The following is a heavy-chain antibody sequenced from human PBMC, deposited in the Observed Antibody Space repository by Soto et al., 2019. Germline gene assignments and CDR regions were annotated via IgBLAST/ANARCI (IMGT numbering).Heavy chain of an antibody. CDR1: GFSLSTGGVG. J-gene: IGHJ4*02. CDR2: IYWDDDK. CDR3: AHRVRLQGNWNGGYFAF. V-gene: IGHV2-5*02. D-gene: IGHD1-1*01. Sequence: QITLKESGPTRVRPTQTLTLTCTFSGFSLSTGGVGVGWIRQPPGKALERLALIYWDDDKRYSPSLKSRLTIPKDTSGNKVVRTITNMAPVYTATYHCAHRVRLQGNWNGGYFAFCGQGALVTVSS.